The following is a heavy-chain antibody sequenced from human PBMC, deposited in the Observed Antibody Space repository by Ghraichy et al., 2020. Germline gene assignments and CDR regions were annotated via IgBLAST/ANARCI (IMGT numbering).Heavy chain of an antibody. D-gene: IGHD3-9*01. V-gene: IGHV3-66*01. J-gene: IGHJ4*02. Sequence: LTCAASGFTVSSNYMSWVRQAAGKGLEWVSVIYSGGSTYYADSVKGRFTISRDNSKNTLYLQMNSLRAEDTAVYYCARDRYDILTGWSYYFDYWGQGTLVTVSS. CDR3: ARDRYDILTGWSYYFDY. CDR2: IYSGGST. CDR1: GFTVSSNY.